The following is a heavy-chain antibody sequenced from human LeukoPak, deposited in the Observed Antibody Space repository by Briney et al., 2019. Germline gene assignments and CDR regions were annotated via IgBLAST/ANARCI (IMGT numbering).Heavy chain of an antibody. CDR3: ARAQRVTWGDAFDI. CDR2: IYYSGST. J-gene: IGHJ3*02. V-gene: IGHV4-31*03. Sequence: SSETLSLTCTVSGGSISSGGYYWSWIRQHPGKGLEWIGYIYYSGSTYYNPSLKSRVTISVDTSKNQFSLKLSSVTAADTAVYYCARAQRVTWGDAFDIWGQGTMVTVSS. CDR1: GGSISSGGYY. D-gene: IGHD2-21*02.